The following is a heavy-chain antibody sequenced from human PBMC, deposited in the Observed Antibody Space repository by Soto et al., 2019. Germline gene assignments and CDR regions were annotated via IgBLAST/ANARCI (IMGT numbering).Heavy chain of an antibody. J-gene: IGHJ4*02. V-gene: IGHV1-69*06. CDR3: AIDPTNDYGDDTFDY. Sequence: QVLLLQSGSEVKKPGSSVKVSCKASGDAFQSYAIHWVRQAPGQGLEYMGRIIPSYDRTKYAQKFQGRLTVSADMYTSTVYMELSSLISEDTAVYYCAIDPTNDYGDDTFDYWGQGTKVIVSS. CDR1: GDAFQSYA. D-gene: IGHD4-17*01. CDR2: IIPSYDRT.